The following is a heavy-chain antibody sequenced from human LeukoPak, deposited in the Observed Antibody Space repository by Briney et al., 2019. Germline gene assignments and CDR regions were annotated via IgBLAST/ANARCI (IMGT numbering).Heavy chain of an antibody. CDR1: GFTFSSSG. Sequence: GGSLRLSCATSGFTFSSSGMHWVHQAPGKGLEWVAFIWYDGSNDNYADSVKGRFSISRDNSKNTLYLQMNSLRAEDTAVYYCAKDPMTTVTTVDSDWGQGTLVTVSS. CDR2: IWYDGSND. CDR3: AKDPMTTVTTVDSD. D-gene: IGHD4-17*01. V-gene: IGHV3-30*02. J-gene: IGHJ4*02.